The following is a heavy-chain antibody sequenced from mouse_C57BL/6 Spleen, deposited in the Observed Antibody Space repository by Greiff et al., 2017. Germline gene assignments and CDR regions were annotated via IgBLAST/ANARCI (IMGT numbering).Heavy chain of an antibody. D-gene: IGHD2-1*01. V-gene: IGHV1-4*01. CDR1: GYTFTSYT. CDR3: ALLYGNYSWYFDV. CDR2: INPSSGYT. J-gene: IGHJ1*03. Sequence: VKLVESGAELARPGASVKMSCKASGYTFTSYTMHWVKQRPGQGLEWIGYINPSSGYTKYNQKFKDKATLTADKSSSTAYMQLSSLTSEDSAVYYCALLYGNYSWYFDVWGTGTTVTVSS.